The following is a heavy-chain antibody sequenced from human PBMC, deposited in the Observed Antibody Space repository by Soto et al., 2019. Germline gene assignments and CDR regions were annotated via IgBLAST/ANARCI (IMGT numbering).Heavy chain of an antibody. Sequence: SETLSLTCTVSGGSISSSSYYWGWIRQPPGKGLEWIGSIYYSGSTYYNPSLKSRVTISVDTSKNQFSLKLSSVTAADTAVYYCASWADGVLSYGDYATYYFDYWGQGTLVTVSS. CDR3: ASWADGVLSYGDYATYYFDY. D-gene: IGHD4-17*01. CDR1: GGSISSSSYY. V-gene: IGHV4-39*01. CDR2: IYYSGST. J-gene: IGHJ4*02.